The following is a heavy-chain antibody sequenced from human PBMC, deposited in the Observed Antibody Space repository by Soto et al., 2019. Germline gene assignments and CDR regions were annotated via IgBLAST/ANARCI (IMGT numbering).Heavy chain of an antibody. V-gene: IGHV3-48*03. J-gene: IGHJ4*02. CDR2: ISSSGTTM. CDR1: GFTFSTYE. Sequence: GGSLRLSFTASGFTFSTYEMNWVRQAPGKGLEWVSYISSSGTTMYYADSVKGRLSISRDNAKSSLFLQMNSLRAEDTAVYYCVRRYCSSASCTFHXWGQGALVTVSX. D-gene: IGHD2-2*01. CDR3: VRRYCSSASCTFHX.